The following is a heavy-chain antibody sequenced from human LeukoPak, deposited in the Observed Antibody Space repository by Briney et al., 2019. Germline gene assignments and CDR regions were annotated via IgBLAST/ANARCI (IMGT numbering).Heavy chain of an antibody. J-gene: IGHJ3*02. V-gene: IGHV1-8*03. D-gene: IGHD2-2*01. CDR2: MNPNSGNT. Sequence: HGASVKVSCKASGYTFTSYDINWVRQATGQGLEWMGWMNPNSGNTGYAQKFQGRVTITGNTSISTAYMELSSLRSEDTAVHYCASSTRYCSSTSCYGDAFDIWGQGTMVTVSS. CDR3: ASSTRYCSSTSCYGDAFDI. CDR1: GYTFTSYD.